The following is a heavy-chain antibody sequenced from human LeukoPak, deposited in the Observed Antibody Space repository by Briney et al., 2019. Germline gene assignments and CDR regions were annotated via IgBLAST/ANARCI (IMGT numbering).Heavy chain of an antibody. Sequence: GGSLRLSCAASGFTFSSYAMHWVRQAPGKGLEWVAVISYDGSNKYYADSVKGRFTISRDNSKNTLYLQMNSLRAEDTAVYYCAREEAAQRPFDYWGQGTLVTVSS. CDR1: GFTFSSYA. V-gene: IGHV3-30-3*01. D-gene: IGHD2-15*01. CDR2: ISYDGSNK. CDR3: AREEAAQRPFDY. J-gene: IGHJ4*02.